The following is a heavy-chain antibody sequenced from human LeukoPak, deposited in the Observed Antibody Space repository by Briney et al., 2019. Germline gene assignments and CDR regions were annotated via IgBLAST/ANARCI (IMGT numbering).Heavy chain of an antibody. CDR1: GFTFSSVS. V-gene: IGHV3-48*02. CDR3: ARETPEYD. J-gene: IGHJ4*02. D-gene: IGHD6-6*01. Sequence: GGSLRLSCAASGFTFSSVSMTWVRQAPGKGLEWVSYISSSSSTIYYADSVKGRFTIARDNANSSLYLQINSQRDEDMAVYYCARETPEYDWGQGTLVTVSS. CDR2: ISSSSSTI.